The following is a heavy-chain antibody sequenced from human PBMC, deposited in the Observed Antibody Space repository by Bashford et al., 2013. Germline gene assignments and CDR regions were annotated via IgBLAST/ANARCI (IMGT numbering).Heavy chain of an antibody. CDR3: ARHLNVDTAMAWFDY. J-gene: IGHJ4*02. V-gene: IGHV4-30-4*01. D-gene: IGHD5-18*01. CDR1: GGSISSADYN. Sequence: SETLSLTCTVSGGSISSADYNWSWIRQSPRIGLEWIGYIYYTGNTYYNPSLKSRVTLSVDTSKNQFSLKLTSLTAADTAVYFCARHLNVDTAMAWFDYWGQGTLVTVSS. CDR2: IYYTGNT.